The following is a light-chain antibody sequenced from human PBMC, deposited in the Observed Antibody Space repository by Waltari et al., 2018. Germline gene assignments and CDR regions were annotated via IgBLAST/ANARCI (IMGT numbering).Light chain of an antibody. CDR2: AAS. V-gene: IGKV1-39*01. CDR3: QQTYSLFT. Sequence: DIQMTQSPSFLSASAGDRVTITCRASQRISSYLNWYQMKPGRAPELLIYAASSLQSGVPSRFSGSGSVTEFTLTISSLQPDDFATYYCQQTYSLFTFGPGTKVDFK. J-gene: IGKJ3*01. CDR1: QRISSY.